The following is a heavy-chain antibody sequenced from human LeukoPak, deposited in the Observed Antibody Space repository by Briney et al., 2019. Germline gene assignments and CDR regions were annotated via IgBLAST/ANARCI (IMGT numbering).Heavy chain of an antibody. V-gene: IGHV1-69*04. Sequence: GASVKVSCKASGGTFSSYAISWVRQAPGQGLEGMGRIIPIFGIANYAQKFQGRVTITADKSTSTAYMELSSLRSEDTAVYYCAISPRDYYGSGSYEYYFDYWGQGTLVTVSS. D-gene: IGHD3-10*01. CDR1: GGTFSSYA. J-gene: IGHJ4*02. CDR3: AISPRDYYGSGSYEYYFDY. CDR2: IIPIFGIA.